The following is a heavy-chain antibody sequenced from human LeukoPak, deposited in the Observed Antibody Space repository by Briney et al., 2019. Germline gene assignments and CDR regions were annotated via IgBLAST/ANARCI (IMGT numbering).Heavy chain of an antibody. Sequence: AGGSLRLSCAASGFTFSSYWMHWVREAPGKGLVWVSRINSDGSSTSYADSVKGRFTISRDNAKNTLYLQMNSLRAEDTAVYYCARDGTNSNAFEIWGQGTMVTVSS. CDR1: GFTFSSYW. CDR2: INSDGSST. CDR3: ARDGTNSNAFEI. D-gene: IGHD4/OR15-4a*01. V-gene: IGHV3-74*01. J-gene: IGHJ3*02.